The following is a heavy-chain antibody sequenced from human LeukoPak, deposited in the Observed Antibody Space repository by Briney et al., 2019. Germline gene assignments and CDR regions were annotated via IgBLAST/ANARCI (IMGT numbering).Heavy chain of an antibody. CDR3: ARNEELADAFDI. V-gene: IGHV4-39*01. Sequence: SETLSLTCTVSGGSISSSSYYWGWIRQPPGKGLERIGSIYYSGSTYYNPSLKSRVTISVDTSKNQFSLKLSSVTAADTAVHYCARNEELADAFDIRGQGTMVTVSS. D-gene: IGHD1-26*01. CDR1: GGSISSSSYY. CDR2: IYYSGST. J-gene: IGHJ3*02.